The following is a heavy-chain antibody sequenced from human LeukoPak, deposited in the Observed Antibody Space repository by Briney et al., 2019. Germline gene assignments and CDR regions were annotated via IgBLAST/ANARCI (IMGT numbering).Heavy chain of an antibody. D-gene: IGHD3-9*01. CDR2: ISGSGGST. J-gene: IGHJ4*02. Sequence: GGSLRLSCAASGFTFNNYAMSWVRQAPGKGLEWVSGISGSGGSTYYADSVKGWFTISRDNSKNTLYLQMNSLRAEDTAVYYCAKNKYYDILTGYFFFDYWGQGTLVTVSS. V-gene: IGHV3-23*01. CDR1: GFTFNNYA. CDR3: AKNKYYDILTGYFFFDY.